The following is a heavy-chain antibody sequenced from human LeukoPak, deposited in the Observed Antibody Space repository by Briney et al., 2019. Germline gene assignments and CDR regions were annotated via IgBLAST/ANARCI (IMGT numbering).Heavy chain of an antibody. V-gene: IGHV1-2*02. CDR1: GYTFTDYY. CDR2: INPDSGGT. Sequence: ASVKVSCKASGYTFTDYYMHWVRQAPGQGLEWLGWINPDSGGTNYAQNFQGRVTMTRDTSISTAYMELRSLRSDDTAVYYCARGDCSGGGCFLPEYFQHWGQGTLVIVSS. CDR3: ARGDCSGGGCFLPEYFQH. J-gene: IGHJ1*01. D-gene: IGHD2-15*01.